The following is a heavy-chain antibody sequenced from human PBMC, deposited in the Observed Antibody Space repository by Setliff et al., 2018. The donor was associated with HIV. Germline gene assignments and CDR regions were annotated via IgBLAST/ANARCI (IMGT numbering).Heavy chain of an antibody. J-gene: IGHJ6*02. V-gene: IGHV1-69*10. CDR2: IIPILGIV. CDR1: GYTFSTYV. CDR3: VRYSSSWYPVYYYGMDV. Sequence: GASVKVSCKASGYTFSTYVINWARQAPGQRLEWMGGIIPILGIVNYAQRFQGRVTITADESTSTAYMELSSLRSEDTAVYYCVRYSSSWYPVYYYGMDVWGQGTTVTVSS. D-gene: IGHD6-13*01.